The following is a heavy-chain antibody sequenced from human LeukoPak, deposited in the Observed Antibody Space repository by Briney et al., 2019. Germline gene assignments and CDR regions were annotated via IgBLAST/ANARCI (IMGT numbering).Heavy chain of an antibody. Sequence: PGGSLRLSCAASGFTVSSNYMSWVRQAPGKGLEWVSVIYSGGSTYYAGSVKGRFTISRDNSKNTLYLQMNSLRAEDTAVYYCASQGGLVVPAAMGYYYFDYWGQGTLVTVSS. D-gene: IGHD2-2*01. CDR3: ASQGGLVVPAAMGYYYFDY. CDR2: IYSGGST. V-gene: IGHV3-53*01. CDR1: GFTVSSNY. J-gene: IGHJ4*02.